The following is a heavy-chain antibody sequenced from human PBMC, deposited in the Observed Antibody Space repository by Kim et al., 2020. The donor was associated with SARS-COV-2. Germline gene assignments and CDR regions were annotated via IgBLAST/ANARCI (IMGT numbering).Heavy chain of an antibody. CDR1: GGSISSYY. J-gene: IGHJ6*02. Sequence: SETLSLTCTVSGGSISSYYWSWIRQPPGKGLEWIGYIYYSGSTNYNPSLKSRVTISVDTSKNQFSLKLSSVTAADTAVYYCARVISVVRGVYYYGMDVWGQGATVTVSS. CDR3: ARVISVVRGVYYYGMDV. CDR2: IYYSGST. D-gene: IGHD6-19*01. V-gene: IGHV4-59*13.